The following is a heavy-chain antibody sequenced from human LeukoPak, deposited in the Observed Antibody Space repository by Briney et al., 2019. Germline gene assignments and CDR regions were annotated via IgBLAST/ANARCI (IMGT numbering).Heavy chain of an antibody. CDR1: GGSISSSSYY. CDR3: ARLVVVTATTDY. Sequence: PSETLSLTCTVSGGSISSSSYYWGWIRQPPGKGLEWIGSIYYSGSTYYNPSLKSRVTISVDTSKNQFSLKLSSVTAADTAVYYCARLVVVTATTDYWGQGTLVTVSS. J-gene: IGHJ4*02. V-gene: IGHV4-39*01. CDR2: IYYSGST. D-gene: IGHD2-21*02.